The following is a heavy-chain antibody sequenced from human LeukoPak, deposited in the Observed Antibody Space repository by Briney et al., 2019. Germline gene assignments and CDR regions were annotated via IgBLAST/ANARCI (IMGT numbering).Heavy chain of an antibody. J-gene: IGHJ4*02. CDR1: GGSISSSTYY. CDR2: IYYSGST. CDR3: ARSALSSSWYVGDY. Sequence: SETLSLTCSVSGGSISSSTYYWGWIRQPPGKGLEWIGSIYYSGSTYYNPSLKSRVTISVDTSKNQFSLKLSSVTAADTAVYYCARSALSSSWYVGDYWGQGTLVTVSS. D-gene: IGHD6-13*01. V-gene: IGHV4-39*07.